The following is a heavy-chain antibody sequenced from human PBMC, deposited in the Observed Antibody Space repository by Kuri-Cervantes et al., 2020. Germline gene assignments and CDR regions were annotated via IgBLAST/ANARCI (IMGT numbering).Heavy chain of an antibody. CDR3: AASYYYGSGSYEG. D-gene: IGHD3-10*01. CDR2: INHSGST. Sequence: SETLSLTCAVYGGSFSGYYWSWIRQPPGKGLEWIGEINHSGSTNYNPSLKSRVTISVDTSKNQFSLKLSSVTAADTAVYYCAASYYYGSGSYEGWGQGTKVTVS. CDR1: GGSFSGYY. V-gene: IGHV4-34*01. J-gene: IGHJ3*01.